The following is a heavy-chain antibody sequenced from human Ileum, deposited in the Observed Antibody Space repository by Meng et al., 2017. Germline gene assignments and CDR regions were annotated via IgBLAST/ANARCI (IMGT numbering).Heavy chain of an antibody. Sequence: QVQLQESGPGLVKPSQTLSLTCTVSGGSISSGGYYWSWIRQHPGKGLEWIGYIYDSGSTYYNPSIKSRIAISGDTSKNQFSLNLSSVTAADTAVYYCARGGTAYFDYWGQGTLVTVSS. CDR2: IYDSGST. D-gene: IGHD1-1*01. J-gene: IGHJ4*02. V-gene: IGHV4-31*03. CDR1: GGSISSGGYY. CDR3: ARGGTAYFDY.